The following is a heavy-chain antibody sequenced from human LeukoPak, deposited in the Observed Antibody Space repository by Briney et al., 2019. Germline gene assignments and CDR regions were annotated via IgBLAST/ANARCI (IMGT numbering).Heavy chain of an antibody. Sequence: GGSLRLSCAASGFTFSNYWMSWVRQAPGKGLEWVANMKQDGSETYYVDSVKGRFTISRDNAKNSLYLQMDSLGAEDTAVYYCARAGIPAAGALDYWGQGTLVTVSS. J-gene: IGHJ4*02. V-gene: IGHV3-7*01. CDR1: GFTFSNYW. CDR3: ARAGIPAAGALDY. CDR2: MKQDGSET. D-gene: IGHD6-13*01.